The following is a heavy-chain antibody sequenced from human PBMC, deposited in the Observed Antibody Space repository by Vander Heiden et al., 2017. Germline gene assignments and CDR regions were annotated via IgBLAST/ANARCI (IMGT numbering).Heavy chain of an antibody. D-gene: IGHD6-19*01. J-gene: IGHJ5*02. Sequence: QLPLKDSGPVLLKPTDTLTLTCSVSGFSLSNARMGVSCIRQPPGTALERLAPIFSNYEKYYRTSLKSKLTSSKDTTKGQVILTMTNMDTGDTATYYGARIQGYSSGGYRNPWFDPWGQGTLVTVSS. CDR2: IFSNYEK. CDR1: GFSLSNARMG. CDR3: ARIQGYSSGGYRNPWFDP. V-gene: IGHV2-26*01.